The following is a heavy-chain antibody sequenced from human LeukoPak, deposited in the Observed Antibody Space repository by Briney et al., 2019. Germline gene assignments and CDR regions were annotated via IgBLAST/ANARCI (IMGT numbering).Heavy chain of an antibody. CDR3: ARDARIGGATAIDY. V-gene: IGHV4-39*07. CDR2: IYYSGST. Sequence: SETLSLTCTVSGGSISSSSYYWGWIRQPPGKGLEWIGSIYYSGSTYYNPSLKSRVTISVDTSKNQFSLRLSSVTAADTAVYYCARDARIGGATAIDYWGQGTLVIVSS. D-gene: IGHD1-26*01. J-gene: IGHJ4*02. CDR1: GGSISSSSYY.